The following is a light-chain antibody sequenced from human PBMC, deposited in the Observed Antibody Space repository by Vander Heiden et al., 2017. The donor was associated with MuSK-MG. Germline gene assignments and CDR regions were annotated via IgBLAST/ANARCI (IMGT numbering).Light chain of an antibody. V-gene: IGKV3-20*01. J-gene: IGKJ1*01. Sequence: EMVLTQAPGTLSLSPGERATLSCSASQSVSSSFLAWYQQKPGQAPRLLIYGVSSRATGVPDRFSGSGSGTDFTLTISRLEPEDFAVYYCLQDASSPWTFGQGTKVEIK. CDR3: LQDASSPWT. CDR2: GVS. CDR1: QSVSSSF.